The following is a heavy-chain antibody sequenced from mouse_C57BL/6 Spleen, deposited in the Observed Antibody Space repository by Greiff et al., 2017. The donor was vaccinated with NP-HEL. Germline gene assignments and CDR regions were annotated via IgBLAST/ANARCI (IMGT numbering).Heavy chain of an antibody. CDR1: GYTFTSYT. CDR2: INPSSGYT. D-gene: IGHD3-1*01. J-gene: IGHJ4*01. V-gene: IGHV1-4*01. CDR3: ARTGIYHWAMDY. Sequence: QVQLQQSGAELARPGASVKMSCKASGYTFTSYTMHWVKQKPGQGLEWIGYINPSSGYTKYNQKFKDKATLTADKSSSTAYMQLSSLTSEDSAVYYCARTGIYHWAMDYWGQGTSVTVSS.